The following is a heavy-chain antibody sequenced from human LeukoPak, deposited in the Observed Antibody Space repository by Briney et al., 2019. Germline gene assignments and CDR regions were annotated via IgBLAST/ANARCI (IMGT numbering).Heavy chain of an antibody. D-gene: IGHD3-22*01. V-gene: IGHV1-18*01. Sequence: ASLKVSCKASGYTFTSYGISWVRQAPGQGLEWMGWISAYNGNTNYAQKLQGRVTMTTDTSTSTAYVELRSLRSDDTAVYYCARDRYYDSSPPRYWGQGTLVTVSS. CDR3: ARDRYYDSSPPRY. CDR1: GYTFTSYG. J-gene: IGHJ4*02. CDR2: ISAYNGNT.